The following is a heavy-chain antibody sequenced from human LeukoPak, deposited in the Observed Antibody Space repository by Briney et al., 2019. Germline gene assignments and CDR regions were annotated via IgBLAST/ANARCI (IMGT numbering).Heavy chain of an antibody. J-gene: IGHJ4*02. V-gene: IGHV3-20*04. Sequence: GGSLRLSCAASGFTFTTYWMHWVRQAPGKGLEWVSGINWNGGSTGYADSVKGRFTISRDNAKNSLYLQMNSLRAEDTAVYYCAKDSGWAHFDYWGQGTLVTVSS. CDR1: GFTFTTYW. CDR3: AKDSGWAHFDY. CDR2: INWNGGST. D-gene: IGHD1-1*01.